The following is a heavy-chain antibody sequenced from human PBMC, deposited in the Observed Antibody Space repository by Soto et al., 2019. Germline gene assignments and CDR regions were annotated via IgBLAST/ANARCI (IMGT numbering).Heavy chain of an antibody. CDR3: ARIFGAEILTGYHITFDY. CDR2: MNPNSGNT. V-gene: IGHV1-8*01. Sequence: QVQLVQSGAEVKKPGASVKVSCKTSGYTFTNYDITWVRQATGQGLEWMGWMNPNSGNTGYAQKFQGRVTMTRNTSISTAYMELSSLRSEDTAVYYCARIFGAEILTGYHITFDYWGQGTLVTVSS. D-gene: IGHD3-9*01. CDR1: GYTFTNYD. J-gene: IGHJ4*02.